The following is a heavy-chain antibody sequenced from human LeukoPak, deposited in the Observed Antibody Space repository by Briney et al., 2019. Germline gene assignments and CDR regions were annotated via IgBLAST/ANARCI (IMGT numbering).Heavy chain of an antibody. V-gene: IGHV3-30*18. CDR2: ISYDGSNK. D-gene: IGHD1-26*01. J-gene: IGHJ4*02. CDR3: AKDKGAIRPMYYFDY. CDR1: GFTFSSYG. Sequence: PGRSLRLSCAASGFTFSSYGMHWVRQAPGKGLEWVAVISYDGSNKYYADSVKGRFTISRDNSKNTLYLQMNSLRAEDTAVYYCAKDKGAIRPMYYFDYWGQGTLVTVSS.